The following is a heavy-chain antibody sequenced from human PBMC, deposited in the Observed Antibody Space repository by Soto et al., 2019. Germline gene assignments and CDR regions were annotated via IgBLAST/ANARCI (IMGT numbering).Heavy chain of an antibody. J-gene: IGHJ4*02. D-gene: IGHD3-10*01. CDR1: GGTFSSYT. Sequence: QVQLVQAGAEVKKPGSSVKVYCKASGGTFSSYTISWVRQAPGQGLEWMGRIIPILGIANYAQKFQGRVTITADKSTSTAYMELSSLRSEDTAVYYCAREEYYYGSGSFCTGWCQGTLVSVSS. CDR3: AREEYYYGSGSFCTG. V-gene: IGHV1-69*08. CDR2: IIPILGIA.